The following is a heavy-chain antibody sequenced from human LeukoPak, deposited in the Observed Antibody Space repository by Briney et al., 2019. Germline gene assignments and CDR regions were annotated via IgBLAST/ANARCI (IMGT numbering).Heavy chain of an antibody. J-gene: IGHJ4*02. D-gene: IGHD1-1*01. CDR1: GYTFTDYY. CDR3: LRGGTFDY. Sequence: VSVKVSCKTSGYTFTDYYIHWVRQAPGQALEWMGWINPNTGASKYREKFQGRIAMTRDTSISTVYMQLTGLRSDDTALYYCLRGGTFDYWGQGILVTVSS. V-gene: IGHV1-2*02. CDR2: INPNTGAS.